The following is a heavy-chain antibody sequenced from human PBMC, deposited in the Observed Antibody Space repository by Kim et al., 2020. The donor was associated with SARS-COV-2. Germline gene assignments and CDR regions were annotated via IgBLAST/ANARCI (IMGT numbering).Heavy chain of an antibody. J-gene: IGHJ6*02. Sequence: GGFLRLSCVASGFTFSIYAMGWVRQAPGKGLEWVSAITGSGGTTYYADSVRGRFTISRDNSKNTLYLQMSSLRADDTAVYYCAKKYTRSYYYYFGMDVWGQGTTVTVSS. V-gene: IGHV3-23*01. CDR2: ITGSGGTT. D-gene: IGHD2-2*01. CDR3: AKKYTRSYYYYFGMDV. CDR1: GFTFSIYA.